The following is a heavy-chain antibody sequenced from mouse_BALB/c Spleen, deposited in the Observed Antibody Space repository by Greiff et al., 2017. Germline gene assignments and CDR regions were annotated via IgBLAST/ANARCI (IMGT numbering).Heavy chain of an antibody. J-gene: IGHJ4*01. CDR1: GYAFTNYL. CDR3: ARGGGNYLRYYAMDY. D-gene: IGHD2-1*01. V-gene: IGHV1-54*03. Sequence: VLLVESGAELVRPGTSVKVSCKASGYAFTNYLIEWVKQRPGQGLEWIGVINPGSGGTNYNEKFKGKATLTADKSSSTAYMQLSSLTSDDSAVYFCARGGGNYLRYYAMDYWGQGTSVTVSS. CDR2: INPGSGGT.